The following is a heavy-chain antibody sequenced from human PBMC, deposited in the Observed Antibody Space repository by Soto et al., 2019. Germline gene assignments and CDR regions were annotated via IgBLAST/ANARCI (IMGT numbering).Heavy chain of an antibody. CDR3: ARDRSYDYVWGSYRTSDWFDP. CDR1: GGSFSPNY. Sequence: SETLSLTCTVSGGSFSPNYWSWIRQPPGKGLEWIGYIYYSGSTNYNPSLKSRVTISVDTSKNQFSLKLSSVTAADTAVYYCARDRSYDYVWGSYRTSDWFDPWGQGTLVTVSS. J-gene: IGHJ5*02. D-gene: IGHD3-16*02. CDR2: IYYSGST. V-gene: IGHV4-59*01.